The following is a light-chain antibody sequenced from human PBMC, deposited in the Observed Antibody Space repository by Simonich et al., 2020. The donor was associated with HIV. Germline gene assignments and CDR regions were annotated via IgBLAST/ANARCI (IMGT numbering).Light chain of an antibody. CDR2: AAS. CDR1: QGISNW. J-gene: IGKJ4*01. CDR3: QQANSFPPA. Sequence: DIQMTPSPSSVSASVGDRVTITCRARQGISNWLAWYQQKPGKAPKLLIYAASSLQSGVPSRFSGSGSGTDFTLTISSLQPEDFAIYYCQQANSFPPAFGGGTKVEIK. V-gene: IGKV1-12*01.